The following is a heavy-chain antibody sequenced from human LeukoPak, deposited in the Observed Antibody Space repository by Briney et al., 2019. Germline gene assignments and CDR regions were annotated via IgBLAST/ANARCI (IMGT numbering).Heavy chain of an antibody. J-gene: IGHJ4*02. CDR1: GSGFTIYG. CDR3: ARVAHDLLSGYM. V-gene: IGHV1-18*01. CDR2: TGVYSGNT. D-gene: IGHD3-3*01. Sequence: ASVTLSFTTSGSGFTIYGISWVWHGPGQGLEWIGWTGVYSGNTYYGKKLQGRVTMTTDTSTSTGYMELRSLRSDDTAVYYCARVAHDLLSGYMWGQGTLVTVSS.